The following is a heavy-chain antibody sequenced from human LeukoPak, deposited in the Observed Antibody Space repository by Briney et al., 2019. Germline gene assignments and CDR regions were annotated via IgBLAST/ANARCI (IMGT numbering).Heavy chain of an antibody. CDR2: INPSGGST. J-gene: IGHJ4*02. V-gene: IGHV1-46*01. Sequence: GASVKVSCKASGYTFTGYYMHWVRQAPGQGLEWMGIINPSGGSTSYAQKFQGRVTMTRDTSTSTVYMELSSLRSEDTAVYYCAREGEDTAMANWGQGTLVTVSS. D-gene: IGHD5-18*01. CDR1: GYTFTGYY. CDR3: AREGEDTAMAN.